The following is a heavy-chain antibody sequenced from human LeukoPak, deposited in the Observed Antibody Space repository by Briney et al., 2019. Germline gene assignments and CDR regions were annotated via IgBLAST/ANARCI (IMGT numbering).Heavy chain of an antibody. CDR2: IYNYGST. J-gene: IGHJ3*02. CDR3: AKDRPSRYCSGGSCSYDAFDI. Sequence: GSLRLSCAASGFTVSSNYMSWVRQAPGKGLEWVSIIYNYGSTSYAESVKGRFTISRDNSKNTLYLQLNSLRAEDTAVYYCAKDRPSRYCSGGSCSYDAFDIWGQGTMVTVSS. D-gene: IGHD2-15*01. CDR1: GFTVSSNY. V-gene: IGHV3-53*01.